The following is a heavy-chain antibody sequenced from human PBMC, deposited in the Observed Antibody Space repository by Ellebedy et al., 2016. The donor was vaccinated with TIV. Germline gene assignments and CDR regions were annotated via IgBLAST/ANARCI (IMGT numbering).Heavy chain of an antibody. CDR2: ISGSGGST. D-gene: IGHD3-3*01. CDR3: AKDRAIFGVDKYFQH. Sequence: GESLKISXAASGFTFSSYGMHWVRQAPGKGLEWVSAISGSGGSTYYADSVKGRFTISRDNSKNTLYLQMNSLRAEDTAVYYCAKDRAIFGVDKYFQHWGQGTLVTVSS. CDR1: GFTFSSYG. J-gene: IGHJ1*01. V-gene: IGHV3-23*01.